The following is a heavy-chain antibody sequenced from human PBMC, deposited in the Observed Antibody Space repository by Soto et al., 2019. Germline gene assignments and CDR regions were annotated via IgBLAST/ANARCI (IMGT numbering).Heavy chain of an antibody. J-gene: IGHJ6*02. D-gene: IGHD3-16*01. V-gene: IGHV1-18*01. CDR2: INTYNGNT. CDR3: AMVDVYVTASPQGV. Sequence: QVQLVQSGAEVKNPGASVKVSCKASGYTFTRYGIGWARQAPGQGLEWMGWINTYNGNTNYAQNVQGRVTLPTDTPTSTTYMELTRLRSNGTTIYYYAMVDVYVTASPQGVWGQGTKVIVSS. CDR1: GYTFTRYG.